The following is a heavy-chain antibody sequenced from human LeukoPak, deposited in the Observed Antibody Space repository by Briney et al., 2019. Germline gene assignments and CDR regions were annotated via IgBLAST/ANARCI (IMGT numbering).Heavy chain of an antibody. D-gene: IGHD2-8*01. Sequence: HPGGSLRLSCAASGFTFSSYWIHWVRQVPGKGLVWVSRIHGDGRTTTYADSVKGRFTISRDNAKNTLYLQMNSLRAEDTAVYYCARDNGENYHTAFDYWGQGTLVTVSS. CDR1: GFTFSSYW. J-gene: IGHJ4*02. CDR2: IHGDGRTT. V-gene: IGHV3-74*01. CDR3: ARDNGENYHTAFDY.